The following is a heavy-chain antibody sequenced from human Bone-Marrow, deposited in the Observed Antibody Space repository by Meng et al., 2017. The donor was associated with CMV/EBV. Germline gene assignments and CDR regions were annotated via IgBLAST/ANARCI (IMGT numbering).Heavy chain of an antibody. V-gene: IGHV1-2*02. CDR1: FTGYY. Sequence: FTGYYMHWVRQAPGQGLEWMGWINTNSGGTNYAQKFQGRVTMTRDTSISTAYMELSRLRSDDTAVYYCARASRITMVRGVISPYFDYWGQGTLVTVSS. J-gene: IGHJ4*02. CDR2: INTNSGGT. CDR3: ARASRITMVRGVISPYFDY. D-gene: IGHD3-10*01.